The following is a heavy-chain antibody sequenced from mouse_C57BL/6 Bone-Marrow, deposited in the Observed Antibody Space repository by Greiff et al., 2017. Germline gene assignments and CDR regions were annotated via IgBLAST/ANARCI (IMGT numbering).Heavy chain of an antibody. CDR2: IRNKATNHAT. J-gene: IGHJ2*01. V-gene: IGHV6-6*01. CDR3: TRNWGYYFDY. CDR1: GFTFSDAW. D-gene: IGHD4-1*01. Sequence: EVKVEESGGGLVQPGGSMKLSCAASGFTFSDAWMDWVRQSPEKGLEWVAEIRNKATNHATYYAESVKGRFTISRDDSKSSVYLQMNSLRAEDTGIYYCTRNWGYYFDYWGQGTTLTVSS.